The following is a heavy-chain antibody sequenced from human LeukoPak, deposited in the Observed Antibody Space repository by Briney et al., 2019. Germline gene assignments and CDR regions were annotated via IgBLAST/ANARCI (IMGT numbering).Heavy chain of an antibody. V-gene: IGHV1-69*06. CDR2: IIPIFGTA. D-gene: IGHD6-13*01. Sequence: ASVKVSCKASGGTFSSYAISWVRQAPGQGLEWMGGIIPIFGTANYAQKFQGRVTITADKSTSTAYMELSSLRSDDTAVYYCATQGYSSSWYFDYWGQGTLVTVSS. CDR1: GGTFSSYA. J-gene: IGHJ4*02. CDR3: ATQGYSSSWYFDY.